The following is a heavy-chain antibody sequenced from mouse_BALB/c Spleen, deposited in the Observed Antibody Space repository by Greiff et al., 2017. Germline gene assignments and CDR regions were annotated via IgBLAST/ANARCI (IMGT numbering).Heavy chain of an antibody. CDR2: ISSGGST. D-gene: IGHD1-1*01. CDR1: GYTFSSYA. CDR3: ARGVQYYPCYFDY. V-gene: IGHV5-6-5*01. J-gene: IGHJ2*01. Sequence: EVKLVESGGGLVKPGGSLKLSCAASGYTFSSYAMAWVRQTPEKRLEWVASISSGGSTYYPDSVKGRFTISRDNARNILYLQMSSLRSEDTAMYYCARGVQYYPCYFDYWGQGTTLTVSS.